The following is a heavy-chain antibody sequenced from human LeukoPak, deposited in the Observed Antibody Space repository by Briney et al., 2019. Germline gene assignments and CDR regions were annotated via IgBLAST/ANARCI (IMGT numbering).Heavy chain of an antibody. J-gene: IGHJ5*02. D-gene: IGHD2-15*01. CDR1: GGSFSGYY. V-gene: IGHV4-34*01. CDR3: ARGGRHFGYCSGGSCYSGKKYNWFDP. CDR2: INHSGST. Sequence: SETLSVTCAVYGGSFSGYYWSWIRQPPGKGLEWIGEINHSGSTNYNPSLKSRVTISVDTSKNQFSLKLSSVTAADTAVYYCARGGRHFGYCSGGSCYSGKKYNWFDPWGQGTLVTVSS.